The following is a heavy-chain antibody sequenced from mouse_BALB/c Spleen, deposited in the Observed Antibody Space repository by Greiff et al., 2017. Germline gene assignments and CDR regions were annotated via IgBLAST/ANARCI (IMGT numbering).Heavy chain of an antibody. J-gene: IGHJ2*01. CDR1: GYTFTSYW. V-gene: IGHV1-61*01. CDR3: ARYGSSLWYFDY. CDR2: IDPSDSET. Sequence: QVQLQQPGADLVRPGASVKLSCKASGYTFTSYWMYWVKQMPGQGLEWIGMIDPSDSETHYNQMFKDKATLTVDKSSSTDYMQLSSLTSEDSAVYYCARYGSSLWYFDYWGQGTTVTVSS. D-gene: IGHD1-1*01.